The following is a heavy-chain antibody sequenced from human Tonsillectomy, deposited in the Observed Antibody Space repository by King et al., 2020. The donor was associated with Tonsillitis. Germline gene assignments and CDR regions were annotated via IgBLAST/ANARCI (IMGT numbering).Heavy chain of an antibody. CDR1: GGSISSGDYY. D-gene: IGHD3-10*01. V-gene: IGHV4-30-4*01. Sequence: QLQESGPGLVKPSQTLSLTCTVSGGSISSGDYYWSWIRQPPGKGLEWIGYIYYSGSTYYNPSLKSRVTISVDTSKNQFSLKLSSVTAADTAVYYCAREVRNYYGSGSYGMDVWGQGTTVTVSS. CDR2: IYYSGST. CDR3: AREVRNYYGSGSYGMDV. J-gene: IGHJ6*02.